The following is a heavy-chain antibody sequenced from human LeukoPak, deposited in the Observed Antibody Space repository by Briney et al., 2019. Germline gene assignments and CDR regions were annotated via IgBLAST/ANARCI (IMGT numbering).Heavy chain of an antibody. V-gene: IGHV1-3*01. CDR3: ARSIIIVPNTSYYYYYMDV. Sequence: ASVKLSCKASGYTFTSHALHWVRQAPGEGLEWMAWINGATGNTEYSQKFQARVTFTRDTSASTAYMELSSLRSEDTAVYYCARSIIIVPNTSYYYYYMDVWGQGTTVTVSS. J-gene: IGHJ6*02. CDR2: INGATGNT. D-gene: IGHD2/OR15-2a*01. CDR1: GYTFTSHA.